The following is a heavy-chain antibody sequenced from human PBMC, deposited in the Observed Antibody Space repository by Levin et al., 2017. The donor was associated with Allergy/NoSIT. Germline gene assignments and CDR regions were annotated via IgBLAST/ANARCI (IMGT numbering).Heavy chain of an antibody. CDR2: IWDDGKNE. CDR3: TRARRNYDILTAY. D-gene: IGHD3-9*01. J-gene: IGHJ4*02. CDR1: GFTFTRFG. Sequence: LSLTCAASGFTFTRFGMHWVRPAPGKGLEWVAVIWDDGKNEYYRDSVKGRFTISRDKSKNTLYLQMNSLRVEDTAVYYCTRARRNYDILTAYWGQGTLVTVSS. V-gene: IGHV3-33*01.